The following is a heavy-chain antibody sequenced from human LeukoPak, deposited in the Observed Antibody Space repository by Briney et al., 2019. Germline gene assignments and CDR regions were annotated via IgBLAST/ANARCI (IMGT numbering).Heavy chain of an antibody. J-gene: IGHJ4*02. CDR2: INPSGGST. CDR3: ARDPGSGSYLAYFDY. D-gene: IGHD3-10*01. CDR1: GYTFISYH. Sequence: ASVKVSCKASGYTFISYHMHWVRQAPGQGLEWMGIINPSGGSTSYAQKFQGRVTMTRDTSTSTVYMELSSLRSEDTAVYYCARDPGSGSYLAYFDYWGQGALVTVSS. V-gene: IGHV1-46*01.